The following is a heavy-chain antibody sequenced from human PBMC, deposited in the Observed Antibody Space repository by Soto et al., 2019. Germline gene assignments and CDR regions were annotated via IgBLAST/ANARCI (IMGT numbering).Heavy chain of an antibody. CDR1: GGSFSGYY. CDR3: ARGRGDCYDQHGYFYL. Sequence: QVHLQQWGAGLLKPSETLSLTCAVYGGSFSGYYWSWILQPPGKGLGWIGEINHSGSTKYNPSLTCRVSISVGTSNNQFSLKLSSVTAAATAVYYCARGRGDCYDQHGYFYLWGRGTLVIVSS. CDR2: INHSGST. D-gene: IGHD2-21*01. V-gene: IGHV4-34*01. J-gene: IGHJ2*01.